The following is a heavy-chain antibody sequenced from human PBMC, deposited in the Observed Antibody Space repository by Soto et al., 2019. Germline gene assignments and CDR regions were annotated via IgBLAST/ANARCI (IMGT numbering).Heavy chain of an antibody. J-gene: IGHJ6*02. CDR3: ASMTFPNPSYYYGMDV. D-gene: IGHD2-8*01. Sequence: ASVKVSCKASGYTFTSYGISWVRQAPGQGLEWMGWISAYNGNTNYAQKLQGRVTMTTDTSTSTAYMELRSLRSDDTAVYYCASMTFPNPSYYYGMDVWGQGTTVTVSS. CDR2: ISAYNGNT. V-gene: IGHV1-18*01. CDR1: GYTFTSYG.